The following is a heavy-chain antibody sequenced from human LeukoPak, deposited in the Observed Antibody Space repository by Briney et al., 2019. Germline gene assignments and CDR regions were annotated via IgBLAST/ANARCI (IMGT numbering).Heavy chain of an antibody. CDR1: GFTFGNYA. CDR2: ISGSGGST. D-gene: IGHD6-13*01. J-gene: IGHJ4*02. Sequence: PGGSLRLSCAASGFTFGNYAMSWVRQAPGKGLEWVSVISGSGGSTFYADSVKGRFTISRDNSKNTLYLQMNSLRAEDTAVYYCAKGIQQLALLFNYFDYWGQGTLVTVSS. V-gene: IGHV3-23*01. CDR3: AKGIQQLALLFNYFDY.